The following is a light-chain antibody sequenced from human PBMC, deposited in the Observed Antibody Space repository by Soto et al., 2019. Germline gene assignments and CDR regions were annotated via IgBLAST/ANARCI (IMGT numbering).Light chain of an antibody. CDR1: QTINSW. CDR3: QQYDSYCAGP. CDR2: DAS. J-gene: IGKJ1*01. Sequence: DIQMTQSPSTLSSSVGDRVTITCRASQTINSWLAWYQQKPGKAPKVLIFDASSLKTGVPSRFSGSGSGTEFTLTISNLQPEDVATYYCQQYDSYCAGPFAQGTKADXK. V-gene: IGKV1-5*01.